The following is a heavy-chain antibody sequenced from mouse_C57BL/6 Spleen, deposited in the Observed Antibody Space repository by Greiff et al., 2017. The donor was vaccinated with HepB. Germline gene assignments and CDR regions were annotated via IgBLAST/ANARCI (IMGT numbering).Heavy chain of an antibody. V-gene: IGHV3-6*01. D-gene: IGHD2-3*01. J-gene: IGHJ4*01. CDR2: ISYDGSN. CDR1: GYSITSGYY. CDR3: ASYDGGYYAMDY. Sequence: EVQLMESGPGLVKPSQSLSLTCSVTGYSITSGYYWNWIRQFPGNKLEWMGYISYDGSNNYNPSLKNRISITRDTSKNQFFLKLNSVTTEDTATYYCASYDGGYYAMDYWGQGTSVTVSS.